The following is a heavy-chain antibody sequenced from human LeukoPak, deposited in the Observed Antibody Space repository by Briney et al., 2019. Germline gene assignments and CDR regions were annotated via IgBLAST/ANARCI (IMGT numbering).Heavy chain of an antibody. CDR1: GFTFDDYG. Sequence: GGSLRLSCAASGFTFDDYGMSWVRQAPGKGMEWVSGINWNGGSTGYADSVKGRFTISRDNAKNSLYLQMNSLRAEDTALYYCARDGVSSGVTPAFDIWGQGTMVTVSS. D-gene: IGHD3-22*01. CDR2: INWNGGST. V-gene: IGHV3-20*04. J-gene: IGHJ3*02. CDR3: ARDGVSSGVTPAFDI.